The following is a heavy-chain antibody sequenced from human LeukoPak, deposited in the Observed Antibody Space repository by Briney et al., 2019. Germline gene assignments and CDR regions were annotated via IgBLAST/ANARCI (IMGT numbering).Heavy chain of an antibody. CDR2: ISYDGSNK. D-gene: IGHD3-10*01. J-gene: IGHJ4*02. V-gene: IGHV3-30*18. CDR1: GFTFSSYG. CDR3: AKDRVRRISGSIDY. Sequence: PGGSLRLSCAASGFTFSSYGMHWVRQAPGKGLEWVAVISYDGSNKYYADSVKGRFTISRDNSKNTLYLQMNSLRAEDTAVYYCAKDRVRRISGSIDYWGQGTLVTVSS.